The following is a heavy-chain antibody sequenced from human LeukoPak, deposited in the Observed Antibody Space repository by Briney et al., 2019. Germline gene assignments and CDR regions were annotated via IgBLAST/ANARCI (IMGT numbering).Heavy chain of an antibody. CDR3: ARAKNSGSFVNWFDP. CDR2: IIPIFGTA. J-gene: IGHJ5*02. D-gene: IGHD1-26*01. CDR1: GGTFSSYA. V-gene: IGHV1-69*01. Sequence: SVKVSCKASGGTFSSYAISWVRQAPGQGLEWMGGIIPIFGTANYAQKFQGRVTITADESTSTAYMELSSLRSEDRAVYYCARAKNSGSFVNWFDPWGQGTLVTVSS.